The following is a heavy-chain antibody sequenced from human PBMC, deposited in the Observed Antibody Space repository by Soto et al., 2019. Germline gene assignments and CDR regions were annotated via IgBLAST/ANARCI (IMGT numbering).Heavy chain of an antibody. J-gene: IGHJ4*02. D-gene: IGHD3-9*01. Sequence: SETLSLTCTVSGRSMSGYYWNWIRQPAGERLEWIGRIYTSGTTDFNPSLKGRVTMSVDTSKNQFSLKLTSVTAADTALYYCAREDYYDTGYYVVWGQGTQVTVSS. CDR2: IYTSGTT. V-gene: IGHV4-4*07. CDR3: AREDYYDTGYYVV. CDR1: GRSMSGYY.